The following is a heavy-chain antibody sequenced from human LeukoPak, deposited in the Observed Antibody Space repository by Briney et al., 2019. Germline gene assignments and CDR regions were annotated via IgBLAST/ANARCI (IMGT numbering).Heavy chain of an antibody. D-gene: IGHD3-3*01. V-gene: IGHV3-53*04. CDR1: GFTVSSNY. CDR2: IYSAGGT. J-gene: IGHJ6*02. Sequence: PGGSLRLSCAASGFTVSSNYMTWGRQAPGKGLEWVSLIYSAGGTYYTDSVKGRFTISRHSSKNTLYLQMNSLRGEDTAVYYCARFLGRITISGVVPYGMDVWGQGTTVTVSS. CDR3: ARFLGRITISGVVPYGMDV.